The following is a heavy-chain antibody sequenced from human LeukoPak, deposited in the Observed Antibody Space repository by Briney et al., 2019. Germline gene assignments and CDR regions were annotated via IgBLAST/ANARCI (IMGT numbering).Heavy chain of an antibody. V-gene: IGHV1-2*02. CDR3: ASRFRNWFDP. CDR2: INPNSGGT. CDR1: GYIFTGYY. J-gene: IGHJ5*02. Sequence: GASVTVSCKASGYIFTGYYMHWVRQAPGQGLEWMGWINPNSGGTNYAQKFQGRVTMTRNTSISTAYMELSSLRSEDTAVYYCASRFRNWFDPWGQGTLVTVSS. D-gene: IGHD3-10*01.